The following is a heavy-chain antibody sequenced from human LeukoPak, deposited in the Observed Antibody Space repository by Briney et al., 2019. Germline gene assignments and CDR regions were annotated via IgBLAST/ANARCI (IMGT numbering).Heavy chain of an antibody. Sequence: SETLSLTCNVSGGSISSYYWSWIRQPAGKGLEWIGRIYTSGSTNYNPSLKSRVTMSVDTSKSQFSLKLSSVTAADTAVYYCAKARQDGYNLPYYFDYWGQGTLVTVSS. CDR2: IYTSGST. CDR1: GGSISSYY. CDR3: AKARQDGYNLPYYFDY. D-gene: IGHD5-24*01. V-gene: IGHV4-4*07. J-gene: IGHJ4*02.